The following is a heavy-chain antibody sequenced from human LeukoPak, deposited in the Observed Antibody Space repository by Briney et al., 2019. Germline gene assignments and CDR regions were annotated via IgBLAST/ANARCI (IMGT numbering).Heavy chain of an antibody. CDR3: ARDSPQGGWYNYSDS. J-gene: IGHJ5*01. CDR2: ISSSSTTI. Sequence: PGGSLRLSCTASGFTFSSYGTNWVRQAPGEPLEWISYISSSSTTIYYAESVMGRFTISRDNAKNSLFLQMSSLRDEDTAVFYCARDSPQGGWYNYSDSWGQGTLVTVSS. V-gene: IGHV3-48*02. D-gene: IGHD6-19*01. CDR1: GFTFSSYG.